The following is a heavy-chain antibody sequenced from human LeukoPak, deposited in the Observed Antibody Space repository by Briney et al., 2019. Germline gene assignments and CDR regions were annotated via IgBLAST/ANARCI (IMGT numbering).Heavy chain of an antibody. D-gene: IGHD3-16*01. CDR1: GFDCSVYG. Sequence: GGSLRLSCAASGFDCSVYGMGWVRQAPGEGLEWVSGISFSGGATYYADSVKGRFTISRDNSKNTLDLQMNSLRAEDTAIYYCAKVLAGGFYLYYFDTWGPGTLVTVSS. V-gene: IGHV3-23*01. J-gene: IGHJ4*02. CDR2: ISFSGGAT. CDR3: AKVLAGGFYLYYFDT.